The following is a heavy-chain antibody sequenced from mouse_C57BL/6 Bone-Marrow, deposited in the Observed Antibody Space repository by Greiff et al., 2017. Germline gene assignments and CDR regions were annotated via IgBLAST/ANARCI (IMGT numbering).Heavy chain of an antibody. CDR2: IYPGGGYT. J-gene: IGHJ3*01. CDR3: SRGGRWFDY. V-gene: IGHV1-63*01. Sequence: VKVVEPGAELVRPGTSVKMSCKASGYTFTNYWIGWVKQRPGHGLEWIGDIYPGGGYTNYNEKFKGKATLTVDKSSSTAYMQLSSLTSEDSAIYYCSRGGRWFDYWGQGTLVTVSA. D-gene: IGHD1-1*02. CDR1: GYTFTNYW.